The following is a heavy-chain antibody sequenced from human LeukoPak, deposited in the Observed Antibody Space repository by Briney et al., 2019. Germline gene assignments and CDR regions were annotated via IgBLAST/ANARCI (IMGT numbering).Heavy chain of an antibody. Sequence: SETLSLTCTVSGGSISSYYWSWLRQPPGRGLEYLGYFYYSGSTNYNPSLKSRVAISVDASKIQFSLKLSSVTAADTAVYYCARQRDSSSSPRRAFDIWGQGTMVTVSS. D-gene: IGHD6-6*01. CDR1: GGSISSYY. CDR2: FYYSGST. V-gene: IGHV4-59*01. J-gene: IGHJ3*02. CDR3: ARQRDSSSSPRRAFDI.